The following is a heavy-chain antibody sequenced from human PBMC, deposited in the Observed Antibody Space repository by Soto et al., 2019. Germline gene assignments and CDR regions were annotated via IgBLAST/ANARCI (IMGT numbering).Heavy chain of an antibody. CDR2: IFYSGST. V-gene: IGHV4-39*01. J-gene: IGHJ5*02. Sequence: SETLSLTCTVSGGSISSSIYYGGWIRQPPGKGLEWIGSIFYSGSTYYNPSLKSRVTISVDTSKNQFSLKLYSVTAADTAMYYCARLIDRDWFDPWGQGTLVTVSS. CDR1: GGSISSSIYY. CDR3: ARLIDRDWFDP. D-gene: IGHD3-22*01.